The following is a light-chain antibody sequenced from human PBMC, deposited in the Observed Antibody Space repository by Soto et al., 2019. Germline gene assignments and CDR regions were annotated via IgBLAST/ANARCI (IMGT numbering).Light chain of an antibody. V-gene: IGKV1-5*01. J-gene: IGKJ2*03. Sequence: DIQMTQSPSTLSASVGDRVTITCRPSQSISNWLAWYQQKPGKAPKVLIYDASSLKSGVPSRFSGSGSGTEFTLTINSLQPDDFATYYCRHYTGRFGEGTRLEI. CDR1: QSISNW. CDR3: RHYTGR. CDR2: DAS.